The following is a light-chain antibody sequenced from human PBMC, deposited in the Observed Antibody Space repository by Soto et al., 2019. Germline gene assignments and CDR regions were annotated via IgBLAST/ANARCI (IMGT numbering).Light chain of an antibody. CDR2: LEDSGNY. Sequence: QRVLTQSSSASASLGSSVKVTCTLSSGHSRNIIAWHQQQPGKAPRYLMKLEDSGNYNKGSGVPDRFSGSSSGADRYFTISNLQFEDEADYYCETWDTNTRVFGGGTKLTVL. J-gene: IGLJ3*02. V-gene: IGLV4-60*02. CDR3: ETWDTNTRV. CDR1: SGHSRNI.